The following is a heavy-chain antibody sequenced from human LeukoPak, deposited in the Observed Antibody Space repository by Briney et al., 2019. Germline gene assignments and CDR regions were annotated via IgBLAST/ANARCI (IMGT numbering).Heavy chain of an antibody. J-gene: IGHJ1*01. CDR1: GFTFSSYW. CDR3: ARAASCGGDCSSSYFQH. V-gene: IGHV3-74*01. D-gene: IGHD2-21*02. CDR2: INSDGSST. Sequence: GGSLRLSCAASGFTFSSYWMHWVRQVPGKGLVWVSRINSDGSSTTYADSVKGRFTISRDNSKNTVYLQMNSLSAEDTAVYCCARAASCGGDCSSSYFQHWGQGTLVTVSS.